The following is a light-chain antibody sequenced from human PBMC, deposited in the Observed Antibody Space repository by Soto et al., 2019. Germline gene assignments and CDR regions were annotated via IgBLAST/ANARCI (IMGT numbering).Light chain of an antibody. CDR3: QQSYSTPLLT. J-gene: IGKJ4*01. V-gene: IGKV1-39*01. Sequence: DIQMTQSPSSLSASVGARVTITCRASQSISNYLNWYQQKPGNAPKLLIYAASSLQSGVPSRFSGSGSGTDFTLTISSLQPEDFATYYCQQSYSTPLLTVGGGTKVEIK. CDR1: QSISNY. CDR2: AAS.